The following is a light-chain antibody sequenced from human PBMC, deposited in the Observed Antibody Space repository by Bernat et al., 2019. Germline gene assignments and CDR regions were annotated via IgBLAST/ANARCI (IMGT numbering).Light chain of an antibody. CDR3: CAYAGDDAWV. J-gene: IGLJ3*02. Sequence: QSALTPPASVSGSLGQSITISCTGTSSDVGSYNLVSWYQHHPGKAPKLIIFEVSKRPLGISDRFSASKSGNTASLTISGRQAEDEAEYQCCAYAGDDAWVFDGRTRLTVL. V-gene: IGLV2-23*02. CDR1: SSDVGSYNL. CDR2: EVS.